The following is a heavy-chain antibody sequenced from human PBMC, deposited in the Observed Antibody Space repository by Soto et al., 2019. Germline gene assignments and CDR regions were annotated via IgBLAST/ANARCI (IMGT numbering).Heavy chain of an antibody. V-gene: IGHV3-23*01. CDR1: GFTFSSYA. J-gene: IGHJ6*03. CDR3: AKDSPETALGHYYYYMDV. Sequence: PGGSLRLSCAASGFTFSSYAMSWVRQAPGKGLEWVSAISGSGGSTYYADSVKGRFTISRDNSKNTLYLQMNSLRAEDTAVYYCAKDSPETALGHYYYYMDVWGKGTTVTVSS. D-gene: IGHD7-27*01. CDR2: ISGSGGST.